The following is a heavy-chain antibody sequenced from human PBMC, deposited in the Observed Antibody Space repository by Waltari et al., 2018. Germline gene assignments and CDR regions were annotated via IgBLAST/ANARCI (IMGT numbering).Heavy chain of an antibody. V-gene: IGHV5-51*03. Sequence: EVQLVQSGAEVKKPGESLKISCKGSGYSFTSYWIGWVRQMPGKGLEWMGIIYPGDSDTRYSPSFQGQVTISADKSISTAYLQWSSLKASDTAMYYCARLGEYCSSTSCNNWFDPWGQGTLVTVSS. CDR3: ARLGEYCSSTSCNNWFDP. J-gene: IGHJ5*02. CDR2: IYPGDSDT. D-gene: IGHD2-2*01. CDR1: GYSFTSYW.